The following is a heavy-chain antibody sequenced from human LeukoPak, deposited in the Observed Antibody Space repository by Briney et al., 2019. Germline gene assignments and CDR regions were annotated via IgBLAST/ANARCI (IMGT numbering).Heavy chain of an antibody. D-gene: IGHD3-10*01. CDR2: ISSGARTI. Sequence: GGSLRLSCAASGFTFSSYSMNWVRQAPGKGLEWVSSISSGARTIYYTDSVKGRFTISRDNAKNSLYLQMNSLRAEDTAVYYCAKDRGYYFDYWGQGTLVTVSS. J-gene: IGHJ4*02. V-gene: IGHV3-48*04. CDR1: GFTFSSYS. CDR3: AKDRGYYFDY.